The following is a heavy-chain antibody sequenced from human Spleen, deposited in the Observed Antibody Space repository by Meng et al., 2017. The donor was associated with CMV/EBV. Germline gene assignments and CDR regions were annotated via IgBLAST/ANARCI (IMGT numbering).Heavy chain of an antibody. CDR2: ISGSDSTT. V-gene: IGHV3-23*01. D-gene: IGHD2-2*01. Sequence: GGSLRLSCAASGFTFTSSAMSWVRQAPGKGLDWVSSISGSDSTTYYADSVKGRFTISRDNSKDTLYLQMNSLRAEDTAIYYCAKDTAVVVPTGILYYYYGLDVWGQGTTVTVSS. CDR1: GFTFTSSA. J-gene: IGHJ6*02. CDR3: AKDTAVVVPTGILYYYYGLDV.